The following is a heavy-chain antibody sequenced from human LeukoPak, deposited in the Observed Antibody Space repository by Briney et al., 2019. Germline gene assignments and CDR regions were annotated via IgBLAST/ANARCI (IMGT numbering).Heavy chain of an antibody. CDR2: IKQDGSEK. D-gene: IGHD2-2*01. CDR1: GFTFSSYC. CDR3: VAYCSSTSCYFKGAFDI. V-gene: IGHV3-7*01. Sequence: GGSLRLSCAASGFTFSSYCMSWVRQAPGKGLEWVANIKQDGSEKYYVDSVKGRFTISRDNAKNSLYLQMNSLRAEDTAVYYCVAYCSSTSCYFKGAFDIWGQGTMVTVSS. J-gene: IGHJ3*02.